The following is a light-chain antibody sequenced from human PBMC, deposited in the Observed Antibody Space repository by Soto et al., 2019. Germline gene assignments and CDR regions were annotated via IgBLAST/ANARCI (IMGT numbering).Light chain of an antibody. Sequence: DIQMTQSLSSLSASVGDRVTITCRASQSISNSLSWYQQKPGKAPNFLIYVASTLQSGVPSRFSGSGSGTHFTLTISSLQPEDVETYYCQYTFSPPYTCCQGTKLESK. V-gene: IGKV1-39*01. J-gene: IGKJ2*01. CDR1: QSISNS. CDR3: QYTFSPPYT. CDR2: VAS.